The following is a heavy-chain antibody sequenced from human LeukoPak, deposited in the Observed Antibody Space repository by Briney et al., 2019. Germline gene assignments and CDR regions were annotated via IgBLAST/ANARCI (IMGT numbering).Heavy chain of an antibody. D-gene: IGHD3-10*01. V-gene: IGHV4-30-2*01. CDR3: ARSTMVRGMDY. Sequence: SETLSLTCAVSGGSISSGGYSWSWIRQPPGTGLEWIGYIYHSGSTYYNPSLKSRVTISVDRSKNQSSLKLSSVTAADTAVYYCARSTMVRGMDYWGQGTLVTVSS. CDR2: IYHSGST. CDR1: GGSISSGGYS. J-gene: IGHJ4*02.